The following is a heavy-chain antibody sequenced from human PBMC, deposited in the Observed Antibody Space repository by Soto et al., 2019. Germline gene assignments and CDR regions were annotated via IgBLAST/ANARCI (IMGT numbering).Heavy chain of an antibody. CDR1: GFSFSNVW. V-gene: IGHV3-15*01. CDR2: IKSKNVGGTT. J-gene: IGHJ4*02. CDR3: TTYSTQPFCDGGLCSSVQTKTHDS. D-gene: IGHD2-15*01. Sequence: EVQLVESGGGLAKPGGSLTLSCAASGFSFSNVWMSWVRQAPGKGLEWVGHIKSKNVGGTTDYTAPVRGRFTISRADSKHTLYLQMNSLKTEATGVYYCTTYSTQPFCDGGLCSSVQTKTHDSWGQGILVTVSS.